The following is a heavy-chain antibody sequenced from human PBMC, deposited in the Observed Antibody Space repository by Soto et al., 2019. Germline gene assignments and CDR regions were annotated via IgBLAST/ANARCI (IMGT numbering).Heavy chain of an antibody. V-gene: IGHV5-51*03. CDR2: MCPRESDT. Sequence: EAQLVKSGAEVKKSGESLKSSCKGSGYNFTTYCVVWVRQMPGKGLEWVGIMCPRESDTSYSPSAQGQDTISADKSITPAFLQWSSLKALDTAIYCSAIRAFCGGECTASPPDDYGVDVWGQGTGVTVSS. J-gene: IGHJ6*02. D-gene: IGHD2-21*01. CDR3: AIRAFCGGECTASPPDDYGVDV. CDR1: GYNFTTYC.